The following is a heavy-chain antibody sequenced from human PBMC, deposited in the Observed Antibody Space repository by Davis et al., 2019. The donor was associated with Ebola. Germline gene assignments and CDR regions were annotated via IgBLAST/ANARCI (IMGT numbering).Heavy chain of an antibody. CDR3: AKDPGYYYGSGSYNGMDV. CDR1: GFTFSTYN. V-gene: IGHV3-21*01. CDR2: ISRSSNYI. D-gene: IGHD3-10*01. Sequence: GESLKISCAASGFTFSTYNMNWVSQAPGKGLEWVSSISRSSNYIYYADSVKGRFTISRDNAKNSLYLQMNSLRAEDTAVYYCAKDPGYYYGSGSYNGMDVWGQGTTVTVSS. J-gene: IGHJ6*02.